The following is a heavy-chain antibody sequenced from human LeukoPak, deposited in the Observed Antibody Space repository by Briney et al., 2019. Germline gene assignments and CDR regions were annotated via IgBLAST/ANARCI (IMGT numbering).Heavy chain of an antibody. CDR3: AKDLVDTAMVTFYFDY. J-gene: IGHJ4*02. V-gene: IGHV3-23*01. Sequence: PGGSLRLSCAASGFTFSSYAMSWVRQAPGKGLEWVSAISGSGGSTYYADSVEGRFTISRDNSKNTLYLQMNSLRAEDTAVYYCAKDLVDTAMVTFYFDYWGQGTLVTVSS. CDR2: ISGSGGST. CDR1: GFTFSSYA. D-gene: IGHD5-18*01.